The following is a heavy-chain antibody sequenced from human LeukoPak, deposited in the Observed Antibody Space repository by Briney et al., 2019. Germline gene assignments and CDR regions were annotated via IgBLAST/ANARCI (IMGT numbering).Heavy chain of an antibody. V-gene: IGHV4-59*08. J-gene: IGHJ5*02. CDR1: GGSISSYY. CDR2: IYYSGST. D-gene: IGHD2-15*01. Sequence: PSETLSLTCTVSGGSISSYYWSWIRQPPGKGLEWIGYIYYSGSTNYNPSLKSRVTISVDTSKNQFSLKLSSVTAADTAVYYCARADGYCRSSSCYSSNWFDPWGQGTLVTVSS. CDR3: ARADGYCRSSSCYSSNWFDP.